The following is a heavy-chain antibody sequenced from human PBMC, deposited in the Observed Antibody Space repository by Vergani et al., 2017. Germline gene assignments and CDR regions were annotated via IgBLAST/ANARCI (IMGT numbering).Heavy chain of an antibody. CDR1: GYTFTSYY. D-gene: IGHD5-18*01. J-gene: IGHJ5*02. V-gene: IGHV1-46*01. CDR2: INPSGGST. Sequence: QVQLVQSGAEVKKPGASVKVSCKASGYTFTSYYMHWVRQAPGQGLEWMGIINPSGGSTSYAQKFQGRVTMTRDTSTSTVYMELSSLRSEDTAVYYCASTPPAYSYGYGEYNWFDPWGQGTLVTVSS. CDR3: ASTPPAYSYGYGEYNWFDP.